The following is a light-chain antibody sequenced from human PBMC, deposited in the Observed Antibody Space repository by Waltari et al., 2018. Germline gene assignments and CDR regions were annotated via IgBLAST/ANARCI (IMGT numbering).Light chain of an antibody. V-gene: IGLV2-23*02. CDR2: DVS. Sequence: QSALTQPASVSGSPGQSITISCTGTSSEVGNYTLVSWYQQHPGKAPKLMIYDVSKRPAGVSYRFTGSKSGNTASLTISGLQAEDEADYYCCSYAGSSTWVFGGGTKLTVL. CDR1: SSEVGNYTL. J-gene: IGLJ3*02. CDR3: CSYAGSSTWV.